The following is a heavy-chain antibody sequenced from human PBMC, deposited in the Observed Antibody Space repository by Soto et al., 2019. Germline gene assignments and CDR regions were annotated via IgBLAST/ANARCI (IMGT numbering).Heavy chain of an antibody. CDR2: ISPYNGNT. J-gene: IGHJ6*02. V-gene: IGHV1-18*01. D-gene: IGHD3-10*01. CDR1: GYTFTSYG. Sequence: QVQLVQSGAEVKKPGASVKVSCKASGYTFTSYGISWVRQAPGQGLEWMGWISPYNGNTNYAQKRQGRVTMTTDTAPSTAYMDLRSLRSDVTAVYYCARGIGGWFGVAYYYGMDVWGQGTTVTVSS. CDR3: ARGIGGWFGVAYYYGMDV.